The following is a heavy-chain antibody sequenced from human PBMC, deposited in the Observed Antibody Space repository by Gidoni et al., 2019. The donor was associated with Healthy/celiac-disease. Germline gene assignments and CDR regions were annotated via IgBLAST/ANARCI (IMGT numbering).Heavy chain of an antibody. J-gene: IGHJ6*02. CDR1: GGSFSGYY. V-gene: IGHV4-34*01. CDR2: INHSGST. CDR3: ARVLVVVVAATTYYYYGMDV. Sequence: QVQLQQWGAGLLKPSETLSLTCAVYGGSFSGYYWSWIRQPPGKGLEWIGEINHSGSTNYNPSLKSRVTISVDTSKNQFSLKLSSVTAADTAVYYCARVLVVVVAATTYYYYGMDVWGQGTTVTVSS. D-gene: IGHD2-15*01.